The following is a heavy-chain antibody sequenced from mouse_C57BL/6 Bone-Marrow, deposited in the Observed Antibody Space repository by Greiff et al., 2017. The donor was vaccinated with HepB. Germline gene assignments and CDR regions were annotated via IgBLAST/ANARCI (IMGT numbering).Heavy chain of an antibody. CDR1: GFNIKDDY. Sequence: DVQLQESGAELVRPGASVKLSCTASGFNIKDDYMHWVKQRPEQGLEWIGWIDPENGDTEYASKFQGKATITADTSSNTAYLQLSSLTSEDTAVYYCTPSTVVAEDYAMDYWGQGTSVTVSS. CDR2: IDPENGDT. CDR3: TPSTVVAEDYAMDY. V-gene: IGHV14-4*01. J-gene: IGHJ4*01. D-gene: IGHD1-1*01.